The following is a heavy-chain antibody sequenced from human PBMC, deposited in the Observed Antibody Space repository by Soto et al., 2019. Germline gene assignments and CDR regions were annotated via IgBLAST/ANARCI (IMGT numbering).Heavy chain of an antibody. J-gene: IGHJ5*02. D-gene: IGHD3-10*01. CDR3: AKARMVRGAPNWFDP. V-gene: IGHV3-30*18. CDR2: ISYDGSNK. CDR1: GFTFSSYG. Sequence: QVQLVESGGGVVQPGRSLRLSCAASGFTFSSYGMHWVRQAPRKGLEWVAVISYDGSNKYYADSVKGRFTISRDNSKNTLYLQMNSLRAEDTAVYYCAKARMVRGAPNWFDPWGQGTLVTVSS.